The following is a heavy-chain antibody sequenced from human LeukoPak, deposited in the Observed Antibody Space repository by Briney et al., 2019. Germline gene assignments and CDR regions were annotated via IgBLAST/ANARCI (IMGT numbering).Heavy chain of an antibody. J-gene: IGHJ3*01. CDR3: ARGFCSGGTCYRITGTFGV. CDR1: ELSFKTYS. Sequence: GGSLRLSCAASELSFKTYSMNWLRQSPGKGLEWVASISLAGTYIDYADSVKGRFTISRDNGNNSLFLEMTSLRADDTAVYYCARGFCSGGTCYRITGTFGVWGHGTMVSVSS. D-gene: IGHD2-15*01. V-gene: IGHV3-21*01. CDR2: ISLAGTYI.